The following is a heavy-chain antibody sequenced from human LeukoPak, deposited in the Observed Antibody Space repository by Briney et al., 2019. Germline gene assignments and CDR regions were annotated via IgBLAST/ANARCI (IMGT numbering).Heavy chain of an antibody. CDR1: GYTFTGYY. Sequence: ASVKVSCKASGYTFTGYYMHWVRQAPGQGLAWMGWINPNSGGTNYAQKFQGRVTMTRDTSISTAYMELSRLRSDDTAVYYCARGEQQLVLYYYYMDVWGKGTTVTVSS. D-gene: IGHD6-13*01. CDR2: INPNSGGT. V-gene: IGHV1-2*02. J-gene: IGHJ6*03. CDR3: ARGEQQLVLYYYYMDV.